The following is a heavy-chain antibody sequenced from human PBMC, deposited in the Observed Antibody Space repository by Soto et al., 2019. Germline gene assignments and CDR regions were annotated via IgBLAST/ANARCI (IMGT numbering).Heavy chain of an antibody. CDR2: IYHSGST. CDR1: DGSISSSNW. V-gene: IGHV4-4*02. CDR3: ARDANYDILTGYGFDY. J-gene: IGHJ4*02. D-gene: IGHD3-9*01. Sequence: SETLSLTCAVSDGSISSSNWWSWVRQPPGKGLEWIGEIYHSGSTNYNPSLKSRVTISVDKSKNQFSLKLSSVTAADTAVYYCARDANYDILTGYGFDYWGQGTLVTVSS.